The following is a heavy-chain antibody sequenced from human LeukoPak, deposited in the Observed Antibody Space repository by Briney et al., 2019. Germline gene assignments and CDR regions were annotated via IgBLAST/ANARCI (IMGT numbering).Heavy chain of an antibody. Sequence: GGSLRLSCAASGFTFSNYWMSWVRQAPGKGLEWVANIKQDGSEKYYVDSVKGRFTISRDNAKNSLYLQTNSLRAEDTAVYYCARVESGSLATTGYWGQGTLVTVSS. CDR2: IKQDGSEK. V-gene: IGHV3-7*04. CDR3: ARVESGSLATTGY. CDR1: GFTFSNYW. D-gene: IGHD1-1*01. J-gene: IGHJ4*02.